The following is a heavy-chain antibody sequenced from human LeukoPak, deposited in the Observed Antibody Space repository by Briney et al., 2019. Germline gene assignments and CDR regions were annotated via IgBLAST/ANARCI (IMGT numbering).Heavy chain of an antibody. J-gene: IGHJ4*02. D-gene: IGHD3-3*01. CDR1: GGSISSYY. Sequence: SETLSLTCTVSGGSISSYYWGWIRQPPGKGLEWIGSIYYSGSTYYNPSLKSRVTMSVDTSKNQFSLKLSSVTAADTAVYYCARGYYETAFDYWGQGTLVTVSS. V-gene: IGHV4-39*07. CDR2: IYYSGST. CDR3: ARGYYETAFDY.